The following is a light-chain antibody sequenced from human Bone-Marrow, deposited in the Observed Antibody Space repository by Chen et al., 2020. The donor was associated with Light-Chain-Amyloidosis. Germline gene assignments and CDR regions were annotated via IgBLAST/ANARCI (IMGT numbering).Light chain of an antibody. Sequence: QSALTQPASVSGSPGQSITIPCTGTSSDVGGDNHVSCYQQHPDKAPQLMIYEVTNRPSWVPVRVSGSKSDNTASLPISGLQTEDEADYFCSSYTITNTLVFGSGTRVTVL. V-gene: IGLV2-14*01. CDR1: SSDVGGDNH. CDR3: SSYTITNTLV. J-gene: IGLJ1*01. CDR2: EVT.